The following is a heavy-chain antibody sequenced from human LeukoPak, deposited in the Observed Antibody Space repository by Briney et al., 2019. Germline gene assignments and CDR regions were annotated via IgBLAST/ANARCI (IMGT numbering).Heavy chain of an antibody. CDR3: ARAVAGHYYMDV. CDR1: GYTFTSYG. J-gene: IGHJ6*03. V-gene: IGHV1-69*13. D-gene: IGHD6-19*01. Sequence: ASVKVSCKASGYTFTSYGISWVRQAPGQGLEWMGGIIPIFGTANYAQKFQGRVTITADESTSTAYMELSSLRSEDTAVYYCARAVAGHYYMDVWGKGTTVTISS. CDR2: IIPIFGTA.